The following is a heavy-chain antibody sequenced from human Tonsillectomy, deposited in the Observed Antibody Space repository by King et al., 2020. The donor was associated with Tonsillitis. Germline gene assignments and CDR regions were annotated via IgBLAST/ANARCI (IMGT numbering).Heavy chain of an antibody. D-gene: IGHD4-17*01. J-gene: IGHJ4*02. CDR1: GYTFTDYY. CDR3: ATLHLDFGEATFDY. V-gene: IGHV1-2*02. Sequence: QEQLVQSGAEVKKPGASVKVSCKASGYTFTDYYMHWVRQAPGQGLEWMGWFNPYSGGTNYAQKFQGRVTMTKDTSISTAYMELSRLRFDDTAVYYCATLHLDFGEATFDYWGQGTLVTVSS. CDR2: FNPYSGGT.